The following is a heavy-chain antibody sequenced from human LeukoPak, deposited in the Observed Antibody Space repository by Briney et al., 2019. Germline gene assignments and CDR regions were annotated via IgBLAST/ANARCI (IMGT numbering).Heavy chain of an antibody. CDR3: ARDAGSDFWSGYWAKYYFDY. V-gene: IGHV3-30-3*01. D-gene: IGHD3-3*01. CDR1: GFTFSSYA. CDR2: ISYDGSNK. Sequence: GGSLRLSCAASGFTFSSYAMLWVRQAPGKGLEWVAVISYDGSNKYYADSVKGRFTISRDNSKNTLYLQMNSLRAEDTAVYYCARDAGSDFWSGYWAKYYFDYWGQGTLVTVSS. J-gene: IGHJ4*02.